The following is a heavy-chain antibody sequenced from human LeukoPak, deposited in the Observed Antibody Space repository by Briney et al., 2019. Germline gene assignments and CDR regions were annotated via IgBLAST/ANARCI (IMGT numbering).Heavy chain of an antibody. Sequence: PSETLSLTCTVSGGSISSYYWSWIRQPAGKGLEWIGRIYTSGSTNYNPSLKSRVTMSVGTSKNQFSLKLSSVTAADTAVYYCARERRSIVVVPAAQSDAFDIWGQGTMVTVSS. D-gene: IGHD2-2*01. CDR2: IYTSGST. V-gene: IGHV4-4*07. CDR3: ARERRSIVVVPAAQSDAFDI. CDR1: GGSISSYY. J-gene: IGHJ3*02.